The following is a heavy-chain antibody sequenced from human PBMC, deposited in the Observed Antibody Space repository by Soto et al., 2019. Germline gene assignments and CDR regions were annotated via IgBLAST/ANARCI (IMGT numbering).Heavy chain of an antibody. CDR2: ISYDGSNK. CDR1: GFTFSSYG. V-gene: IGHV3-30*18. CDR3: AKEGGPTMVRGVIWEDY. Sequence: QVQLVESGGGVVQPGRSLRLSCAASGFTFSSYGMHWVRQAPGKGLEWVAVISYDGSNKYYADSVKGRFTISRDNSKNTRYLQMNSVRAEDTAVYYCAKEGGPTMVRGVIWEDYWGRGTLVTVSS. D-gene: IGHD3-10*01. J-gene: IGHJ4*02.